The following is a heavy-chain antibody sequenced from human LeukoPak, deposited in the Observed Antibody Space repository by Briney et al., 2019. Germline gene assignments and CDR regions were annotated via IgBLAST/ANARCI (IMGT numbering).Heavy chain of an antibody. CDR2: IKQDGSEK. V-gene: IGHV3-7*03. CDR3: AREGSGSYGTNAFDI. Sequence: GSLRLSCAASGFTFSSYWMSWVRQAPGKGLEWVANIKQDGSEKYYVDSVKGRFTISRDNAKNSLYLQMNSLRAEDTAVYYCAREGSGSYGTNAFDIWGQGTMVTVSS. D-gene: IGHD1-26*01. J-gene: IGHJ3*02. CDR1: GFTFSSYW.